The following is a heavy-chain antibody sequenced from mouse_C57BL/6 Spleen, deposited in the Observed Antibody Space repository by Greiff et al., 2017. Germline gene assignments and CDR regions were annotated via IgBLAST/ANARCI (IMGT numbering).Heavy chain of an antibody. CDR1: GYSFTDYN. V-gene: IGHV1-39*01. CDR3: ARGDSITTVVPSFAY. Sequence: EVKLMESGPELVKPGASVKISCKASGYSFTDYNMNWVKQSNGKSLEWIGVINPNYGTTSYNQKFKGKATLTVDQSSSTAYMQLNSLTSEDSAVYYWARGDSITTVVPSFAYWGQGTLVTVSA. J-gene: IGHJ3*01. D-gene: IGHD1-1*01. CDR2: INPNYGTT.